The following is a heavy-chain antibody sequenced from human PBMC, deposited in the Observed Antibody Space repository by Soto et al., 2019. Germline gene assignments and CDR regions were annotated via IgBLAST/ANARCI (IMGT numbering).Heavy chain of an antibody. CDR2: INNGGGVT. J-gene: IGHJ4*02. V-gene: IGHV3-23*01. CDR1: GFSFSTYA. CDR3: AKDSPREGLDS. Sequence: EVQLLESGGVLVQPGGSLRLSCAASGFSFSTYAMTWVRQAPGKGLEWVSLINNGGGVTYYADSVEGRFTISRDNSKNTVSLQMSDLRAEDTATYYCAKDSPREGLDSWGQGTLVTVSS.